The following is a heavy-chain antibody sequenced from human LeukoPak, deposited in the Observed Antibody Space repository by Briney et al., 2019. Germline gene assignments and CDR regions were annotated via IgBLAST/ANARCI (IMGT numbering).Heavy chain of an antibody. V-gene: IGHV3-30*02. Sequence: GGSLRLSCAASGFTFRNYGVHWVRQTPGKGLVWVAFRHSDGSKKYFSHSVKGRFTITRDNSKNTEFLQMDNLGTEDTAVYYCAKARCSSTSCYYDAFDIWGQGTMVTVSS. D-gene: IGHD2-2*01. CDR2: RHSDGSKK. CDR3: AKARCSSTSCYYDAFDI. J-gene: IGHJ3*02. CDR1: GFTFRNYG.